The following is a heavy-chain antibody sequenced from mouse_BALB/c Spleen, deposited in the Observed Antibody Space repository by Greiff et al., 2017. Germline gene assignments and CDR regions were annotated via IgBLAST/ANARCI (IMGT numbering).Heavy chain of an antibody. CDR2: IWAGGST. CDR3: ARGNYRYDNDAMDY. Sequence: VMLVESGPGLVAPSQSLSITCTVSGFSLTSYGVHWVRQPPGKGLEWLGVIWAGGSTNYNSALMSRLSISQDNSKSQVFLKMNSLQTDDTAMYCCARGNYRYDNDAMDYWGQGTSVTVSS. D-gene: IGHD2-14*01. CDR1: GFSLTSYG. V-gene: IGHV2-9*02. J-gene: IGHJ4*01.